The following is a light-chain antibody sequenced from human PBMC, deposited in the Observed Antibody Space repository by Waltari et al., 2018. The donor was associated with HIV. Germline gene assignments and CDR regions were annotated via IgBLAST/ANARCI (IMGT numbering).Light chain of an antibody. Sequence: QTVVTQEHSLTLSPGGTVTLTCASSTGSVISFNYPSWFQHKPVQAPRALIYNTNVRPPWTPARFSGSLPGGKAALTLSGVQPEDEADYYCVIYYGGSWVFGGGTKLTVL. V-gene: IGLV7-43*01. CDR3: VIYYGGSWV. CDR1: TGSVISFNY. CDR2: NTN. J-gene: IGLJ3*02.